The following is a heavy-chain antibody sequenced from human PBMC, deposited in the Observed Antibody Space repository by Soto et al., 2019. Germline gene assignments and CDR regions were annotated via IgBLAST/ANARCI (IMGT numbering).Heavy chain of an antibody. CDR2: IYYSGST. J-gene: IGHJ6*02. V-gene: IGHV4-61*01. CDR1: GGSVSSGSYY. Sequence: SETLSLTCTVSGGSVSSGSYYWSWIRQPPGKGLEWIGYIYYSGSTNYNPSLKSRVTISVDTSKNQFSLKLSSVTAADTAVYYCAGGSCSSTSCYRARGCYYYGMDVWGQGTTVTVSS. CDR3: AGGSCSSTSCYRARGCYYYGMDV. D-gene: IGHD2-2*02.